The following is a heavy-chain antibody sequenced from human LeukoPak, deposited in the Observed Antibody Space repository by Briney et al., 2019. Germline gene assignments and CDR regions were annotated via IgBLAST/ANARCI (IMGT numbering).Heavy chain of an antibody. Sequence: PSETLSLTCTVSGGSISSYYWSWIRQPPGKGLEWIGYIYYSGSTNYNPSLKSRVTISVDTSKNQFSLKLSSVTAADTAVYYCARGGATVVAAPGFGSWGQGTLVTVSS. V-gene: IGHV4-59*01. J-gene: IGHJ4*02. CDR1: GGSISSYY. D-gene: IGHD2-15*01. CDR2: IYYSGST. CDR3: ARGGATVVAAPGFGS.